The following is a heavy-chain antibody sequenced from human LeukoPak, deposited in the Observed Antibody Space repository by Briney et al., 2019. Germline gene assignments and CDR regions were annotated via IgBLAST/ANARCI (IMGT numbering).Heavy chain of an antibody. D-gene: IGHD2-15*01. Sequence: PSETLSLTCAVSGYSISSGYYWGWIRQPPGKGPEWIGSIYHSGSTYYNPSLKSRVTISVDTSKNQFSLKLSSVTAADTAVYYCARDDVGYCSGGSCQGFDYWGQGTLVTVSS. CDR1: GYSISSGYY. CDR2: IYHSGST. J-gene: IGHJ4*02. V-gene: IGHV4-38-2*02. CDR3: ARDDVGYCSGGSCQGFDY.